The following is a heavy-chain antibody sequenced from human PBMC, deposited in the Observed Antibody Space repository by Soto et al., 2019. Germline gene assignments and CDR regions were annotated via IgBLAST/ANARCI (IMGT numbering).Heavy chain of an antibody. Sequence: GGSLRLSCAASGFTFSSYAMHWVRQAPGKGLEWVAVISYDGSNKYYADSVKGRFTISRDNSKNTLYLQMNSLRAADTAVYYWARECRGRIFGGFDPWGQGTLVTVSS. CDR1: GFTFSSYA. CDR2: ISYDGSNK. CDR3: ARECRGRIFGGFDP. V-gene: IGHV3-30-3*01. D-gene: IGHD3-3*02. J-gene: IGHJ5*02.